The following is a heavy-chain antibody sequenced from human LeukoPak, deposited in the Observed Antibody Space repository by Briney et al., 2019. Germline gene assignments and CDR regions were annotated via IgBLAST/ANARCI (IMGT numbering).Heavy chain of an antibody. D-gene: IGHD3-22*01. V-gene: IGHV1-46*01. Sequence: ASVKVSCKASGHTFTSYYMHWVRQAPGQGLEWMGVINPSGGSTSYAQKFQGRVTMTRDMSTSTVYMELSSLRSEDTAVYYCARGYYYDSSGYYYGPRHPGVMDVWGKGTTVTVSS. CDR3: ARGYYYDSSGYYYGPRHPGVMDV. CDR1: GHTFTSYY. CDR2: INPSGGST. J-gene: IGHJ6*04.